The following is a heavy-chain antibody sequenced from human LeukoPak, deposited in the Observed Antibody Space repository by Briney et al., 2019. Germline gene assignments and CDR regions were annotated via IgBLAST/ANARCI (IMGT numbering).Heavy chain of an antibody. D-gene: IGHD5-12*01. Sequence: APVKVSCKASGGTFSSYAISWVRQAPGQGLEWMGGIIPIFGTANYAQKFQGRVTITADESTSTAYMELSSLRSEDTAVYYCARGSRSGYGYDAFDIWGQGTMVTVSS. CDR3: ARGSRSGYGYDAFDI. CDR2: IIPIFGTA. V-gene: IGHV1-69*01. J-gene: IGHJ3*02. CDR1: GGTFSSYA.